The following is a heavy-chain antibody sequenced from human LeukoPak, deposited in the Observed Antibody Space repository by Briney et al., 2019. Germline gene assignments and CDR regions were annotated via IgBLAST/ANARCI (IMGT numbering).Heavy chain of an antibody. J-gene: IGHJ5*02. CDR1: GFTFSSYW. CDR3: ARNFYGSGSYDWFDP. V-gene: IGHV3-74*01. CDR2: INSDGSST. Sequence: PGGSLRLSCAASGFTFSSYWMHWVRQAPGKGLVWVSRINSDGSSTSYADSVKGRFTISRDNAKNTLYLQMNSLRAEDTAVYYCARNFYGSGSYDWFDPWGQGTLVTVSS. D-gene: IGHD3-10*01.